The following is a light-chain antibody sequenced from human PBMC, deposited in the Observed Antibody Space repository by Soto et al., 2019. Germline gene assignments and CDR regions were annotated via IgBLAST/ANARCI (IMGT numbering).Light chain of an antibody. J-gene: IGKJ1*01. V-gene: IGKV3-20*01. Sequence: EIVLTQSPGTLSLSPGERATLSCRASQSVNSNYLAWYQQKPGQAPKLLIHGASSRATGIPDRFSGSGSGTDFTLAISRLEPEDFGVFYCQQYGTSPRTFGQGTNVEIK. CDR1: QSVNSNY. CDR2: GAS. CDR3: QQYGTSPRT.